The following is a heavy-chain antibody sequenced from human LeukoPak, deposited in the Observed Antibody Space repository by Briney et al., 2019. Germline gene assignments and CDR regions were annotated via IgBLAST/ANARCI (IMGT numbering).Heavy chain of an antibody. CDR1: GFTFDDYA. CDR3: AKDLAARVEYYFDY. V-gene: IGHV3-9*01. J-gene: IGHJ4*02. D-gene: IGHD3-3*01. CDR2: ISWNSGSI. Sequence: PGGSLRLSCAASGFTFDDYAMHWVRQAPGKGLEWVSGISWNSGSIGYADSVKGRFTTSRDNAKNSLYLQMNSLRAGDTALYYCAKDLAARVEYYFDYWGQGTLVTVSS.